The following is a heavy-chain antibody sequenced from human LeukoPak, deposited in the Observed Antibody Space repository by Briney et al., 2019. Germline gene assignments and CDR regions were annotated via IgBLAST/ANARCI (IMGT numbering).Heavy chain of an antibody. Sequence: ASVKVSCKASGYTFTPYHIHWVRQAPGQGLEWMGMVNPNGGGTNYAQKFHGRVSMTRDTPTSTVYIDLSSLRSEDTAVYYCAREPPGATRGFDYWGQGTLVTVSS. CDR2: VNPNGGGT. J-gene: IGHJ4*02. D-gene: IGHD1-26*01. CDR1: GYTFTPYH. V-gene: IGHV1-46*01. CDR3: AREPPGATRGFDY.